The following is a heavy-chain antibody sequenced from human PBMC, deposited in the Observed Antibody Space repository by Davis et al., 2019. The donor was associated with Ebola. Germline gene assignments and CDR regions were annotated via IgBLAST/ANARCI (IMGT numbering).Heavy chain of an antibody. Sequence: GESLKISCKGSGYVFASQWISWMRQMPGKGLEWMGRIDPSDSYTTYSPSFHGHVTMSVDKSTNTAYLQWNSLEASDTAIYYCARHDYWSSQNFIYFQGMDVWGQGTTVTVSS. V-gene: IGHV5-10-1*01. D-gene: IGHD3-3*01. CDR2: IDPSDSYT. CDR3: ARHDYWSSQNFIYFQGMDV. CDR1: GYVFASQW. J-gene: IGHJ6*02.